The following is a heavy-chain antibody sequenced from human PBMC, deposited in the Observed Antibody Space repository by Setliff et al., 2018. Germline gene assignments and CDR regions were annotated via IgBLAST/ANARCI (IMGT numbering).Heavy chain of an antibody. D-gene: IGHD2-21*01. CDR1: YPFIEHY. CDR3: PRGGGSYRAGNSRPTYWFDP. J-gene: IGHJ5*02. Sequence: YPFIEHYVNWVRQAPGQGLEWMGWIRPNGGGTHYAQKFQGRVTMTRDTANSTVYMDLSSLTSDDTAIYYCPRGGGSYRAGNSRPTYWFDPWGPGTLVTVAS. V-gene: IGHV1-2*02. CDR2: IRPNGGGT.